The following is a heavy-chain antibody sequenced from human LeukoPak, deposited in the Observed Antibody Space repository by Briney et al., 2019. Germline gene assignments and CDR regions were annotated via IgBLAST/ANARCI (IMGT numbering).Heavy chain of an antibody. J-gene: IGHJ4*02. V-gene: IGHV3-7*01. CDR1: GFTYNKYW. CDR3: VRGLLEWLRLETYYFDY. CDR2: INTDGSQK. D-gene: IGHD3-3*01. Sequence: GGSLRLSCAASGFTYNKYWMTWVREAPGKGLERVAAINTDGSQKYYVDSVKGRFSISRDNAKNTLYLQMNSVRADDTATYYCVRGLLEWLRLETYYFDYWGQGILVTVSS.